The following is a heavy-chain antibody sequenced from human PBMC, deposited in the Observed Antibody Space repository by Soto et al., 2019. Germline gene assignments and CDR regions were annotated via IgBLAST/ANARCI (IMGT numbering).Heavy chain of an antibody. J-gene: IGHJ5*02. D-gene: IGHD1-20*01. CDR2: IIPILGIA. CDR3: ARDRYDFSNWFDP. V-gene: IGHV1-69*04. CDR1: GGTFSSYT. Sequence: SVKVSCKASGGTFSSYTISWVRQAPGQGLEWMGRIIPILGIANYAQKFQGRVTITADKSTSTAYMELSSLRSEDTAVYYCARDRYDFSNWFDPWGQGTLVTVSS.